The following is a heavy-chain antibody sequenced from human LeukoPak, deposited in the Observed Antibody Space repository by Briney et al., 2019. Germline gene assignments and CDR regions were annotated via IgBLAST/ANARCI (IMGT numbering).Heavy chain of an antibody. V-gene: IGHV1-2*02. D-gene: IGHD6-13*01. CDR2: INPNSGGT. J-gene: IGHJ6*03. CDR3: ARDQGGDSSSWPTDMDV. CDR1: GYTFTGYY. Sequence: ASVKVSCKASGYTFTGYYMHWVRQAPGQGLEWMGWINPNSGGTNYAQKFQGRVTMTRDTSISTAYMELKRLRSDDTAVYYCARDQGGDSSSWPTDMDVWGKGTTVTVSS.